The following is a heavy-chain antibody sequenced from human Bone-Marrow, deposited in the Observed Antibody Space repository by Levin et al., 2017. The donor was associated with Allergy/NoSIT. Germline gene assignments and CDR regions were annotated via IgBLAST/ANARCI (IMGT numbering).Heavy chain of an antibody. Sequence: GGSLRLSCAASGFAFSSDWMHWVRQVPGKGLVWVSRVNTAGGKAEYADFVEGRFSFSVDKPKDTLYLHMNSLRVEDTALYYCARDSGGSNVGPYDLWGQGTLVTVSS. V-gene: IGHV3-74*01. CDR2: VNTAGGKA. D-gene: IGHD5-12*01. CDR1: GFAFSSDW. J-gene: IGHJ5*02. CDR3: ARDSGGSNVGPYDL.